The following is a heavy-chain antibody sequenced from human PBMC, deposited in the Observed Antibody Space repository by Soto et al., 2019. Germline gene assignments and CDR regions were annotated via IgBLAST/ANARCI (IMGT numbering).Heavy chain of an antibody. J-gene: IGHJ3*02. Sequence: ASVKVSCKASGYTFTSYSMHWVRQAPGQRLEWMGWINAGNGNTKYSQKFQGRVTITRDTSASTAYMELSSLRSEDTAVYYCASSGSSGYFQVPLIWGQGTMVTVSS. CDR1: GYTFTSYS. D-gene: IGHD3-22*01. CDR2: INAGNGNT. CDR3: ASSGSSGYFQVPLI. V-gene: IGHV1-3*01.